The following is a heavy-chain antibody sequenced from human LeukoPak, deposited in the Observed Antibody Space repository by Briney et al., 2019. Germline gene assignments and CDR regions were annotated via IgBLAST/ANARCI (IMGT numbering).Heavy chain of an antibody. CDR1: GYTFGDYY. CDR3: ARGAPLNCDGYNCYLFYFDY. CDR2: LHTDSGGT. V-gene: IGHV1-2*02. J-gene: IGHJ4*02. Sequence: ASVKVSCKASGYTFGDYYIHWVRQAPGQGLEWMGWLHTDSGGTNYGRQFQGRISMTRETPISTAYMELSSLRSDDMAVYYCARGAPLNCDGYNCYLFYFDYWGQGSLVTVSS. D-gene: IGHD2-15*01.